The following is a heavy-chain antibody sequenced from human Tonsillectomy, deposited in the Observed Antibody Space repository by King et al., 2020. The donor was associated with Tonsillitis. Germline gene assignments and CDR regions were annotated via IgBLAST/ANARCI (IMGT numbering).Heavy chain of an antibody. J-gene: IGHJ4*02. CDR1: GGSISSYY. CDR2: IFNSGST. CDR3: ARHPTTVTTFFDF. D-gene: IGHD4-17*01. V-gene: IGHV4-59*08. Sequence: VQLQESGPGLVKPSETLSLTCSVSGGSISSYYWSWIRQSPGKGLEWIGYIFNSGSTSYNPSLKSRVTISIDTSKNQFSLNLSSVTAADTAVYFCARHPTTVTTFFDFWGQGTLVTVSS.